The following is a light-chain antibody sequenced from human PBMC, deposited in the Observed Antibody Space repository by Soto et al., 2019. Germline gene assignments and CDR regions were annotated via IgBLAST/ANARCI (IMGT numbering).Light chain of an antibody. CDR2: AAS. CDR1: QSVRSTY. V-gene: IGKV3D-20*02. J-gene: IGKJ5*01. CDR3: QQRGNWPPTFT. Sequence: EIVLTQSPVTLSLSPGESATLSCRASQSVRSTYLAWYQQRPGQAPRLLVYAASTRATGIPDRFSGSGSGTDFTLTISSLEPEDFAVYYCQQRGNWPPTFTFGQGTRLEIK.